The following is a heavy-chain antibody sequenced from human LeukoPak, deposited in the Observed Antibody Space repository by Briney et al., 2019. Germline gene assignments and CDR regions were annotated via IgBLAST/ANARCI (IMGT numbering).Heavy chain of an antibody. V-gene: IGHV3-48*01. J-gene: IGHJ6*03. CDR1: GFTFSSYS. D-gene: IGHD6-6*01. Sequence: GGSLRLSCAASGFTFSSYSMNWVRQAPGKGLEWVSYISSSSSTIYYADSVKGRFTISRDNAKNSLYLQMNSLRAEDTAVYYCARARGQLVAGADYYYMDVWGKGTTVTVSS. CDR3: ARARGQLVAGADYYYMDV. CDR2: ISSSSSTI.